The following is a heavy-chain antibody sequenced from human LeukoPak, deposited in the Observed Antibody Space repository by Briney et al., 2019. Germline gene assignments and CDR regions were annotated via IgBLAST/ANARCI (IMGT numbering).Heavy chain of an antibody. CDR1: GYSISSGYY. D-gene: IGHD3-10*01. CDR2: IYHSGST. Sequence: SETLSLTCTVSGYSISSGYYWGWIRQPPGKGLEWIGSIYHSGSTYYNPSLKSRVTISVDTSKNQFSLKLSSVTAADTAVYYCAMYQGNLGEATYYWGQGTLVTVSS. V-gene: IGHV4-38-2*02. CDR3: AMYQGNLGEATYY. J-gene: IGHJ4*02.